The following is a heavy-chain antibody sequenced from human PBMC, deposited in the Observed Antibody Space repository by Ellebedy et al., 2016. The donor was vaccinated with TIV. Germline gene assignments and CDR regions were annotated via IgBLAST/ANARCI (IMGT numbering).Heavy chain of an antibody. CDR1: GFTFSSFG. J-gene: IGHJ4*02. Sequence: PGGSLRLSCAASGFTFSSFGMHWVRQAPGKGLDWVAAISYDGNNKYYGDSVKGRFTIPRDNSKNTRSLQRNSLRGDDTAVYYCAKELHVDSAYWGQGTLVTVSS. D-gene: IGHD5-18*01. CDR3: AKELHVDSAY. CDR2: ISYDGNNK. V-gene: IGHV3-30*18.